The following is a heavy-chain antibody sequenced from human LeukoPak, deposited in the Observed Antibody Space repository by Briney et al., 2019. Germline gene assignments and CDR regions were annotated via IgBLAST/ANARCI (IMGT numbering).Heavy chain of an antibody. CDR3: AKPMITFGGVIVFDAFDI. J-gene: IGHJ3*02. V-gene: IGHV3-21*01. CDR2: ISSSSSYI. Sequence: GGSLRLSCAASGFTFSNYNMIWVRQAPGKGLEWVSSISSSSSYISYADSVKGRFTISRDNAKNSLYLQMNSLRAEDTAVYYCAKPMITFGGVIVFDAFDIWGQGTMVTVSS. D-gene: IGHD3-16*02. CDR1: GFTFSNYN.